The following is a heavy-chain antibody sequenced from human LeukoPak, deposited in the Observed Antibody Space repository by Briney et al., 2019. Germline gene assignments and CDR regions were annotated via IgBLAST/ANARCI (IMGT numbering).Heavy chain of an antibody. D-gene: IGHD6-19*01. Sequence: ATVKVSCKASGYTFTSYGISWVRQAPGQGLEWMGWISAYNGNTNYAQKLQGRVTMTTDTSTSTAYMELRSLRSDDTAVYYCARDISGIAVAGTGDLGSLYWGQGTLVTVSS. J-gene: IGHJ4*02. V-gene: IGHV1-18*01. CDR1: GYTFTSYG. CDR3: ARDISGIAVAGTGDLGSLY. CDR2: ISAYNGNT.